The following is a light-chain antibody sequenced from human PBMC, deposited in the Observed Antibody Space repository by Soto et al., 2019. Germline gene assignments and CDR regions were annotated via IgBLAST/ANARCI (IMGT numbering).Light chain of an antibody. V-gene: IGLV1-47*01. CDR3: AAWDDSLSGAV. CDR1: SSNLGSNY. J-gene: IGLJ7*01. CDR2: RNN. Sequence: QSVLTQPPSASGTPGQRVTISCSGSSSNLGSNYVYWYQQLPGTAPKLLIYRNNQRPSGVPDRFSGSKSGTSASLAISGLRSEDEADYYWAAWDDSLSGAVFGGGTKLTVL.